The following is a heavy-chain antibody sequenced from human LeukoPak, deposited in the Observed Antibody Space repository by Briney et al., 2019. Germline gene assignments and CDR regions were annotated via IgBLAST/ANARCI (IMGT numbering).Heavy chain of an antibody. CDR2: ISAYNGNT. J-gene: IGHJ5*02. CDR3: ARATAAAPQFDP. V-gene: IGHV1-18*01. D-gene: IGHD6-13*01. CDR1: GYTFTSYG. Sequence: WASVKVSFKASGYTFTSYGISWVRQAPGQGLEWMGWISAYNGNTNYAQKLQGKVTMTTDTSTSTAYMELRSLRSDDTAVYSCARATAAAPQFDPWGQGTLVTVSS.